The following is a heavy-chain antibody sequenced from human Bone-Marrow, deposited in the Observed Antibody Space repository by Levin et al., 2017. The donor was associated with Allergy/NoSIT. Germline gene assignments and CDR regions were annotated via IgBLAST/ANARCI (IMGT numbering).Heavy chain of an antibody. D-gene: IGHD1-26*01. Sequence: PSGGSLRLSCAASGFSVSSNYMSWVRQAPGKGLEWVSIIYSGDSTYYADSVKGRFTISRDNTKNTLHLQMNSLRAEDTAVYYCAGRLSASWAALHYWGQGTLVTVSS. V-gene: IGHV3-53*01. J-gene: IGHJ4*02. CDR3: AGRLSASWAALHY. CDR1: GFSVSSNY. CDR2: IYSGDST.